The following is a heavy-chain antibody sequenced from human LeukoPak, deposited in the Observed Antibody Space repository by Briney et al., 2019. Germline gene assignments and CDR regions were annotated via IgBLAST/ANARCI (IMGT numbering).Heavy chain of an antibody. V-gene: IGHV3-74*01. Sequence: PGGSLRLSCAASGFTFSSYWMHWVRQALGKGLVWVSHINSDGSSTSYADSVKGRFTISRDNAKNTLYLQMNSLRAEDTAVYYCATEMAAMVYWGQGTLVTVSS. J-gene: IGHJ4*02. CDR2: INSDGSST. D-gene: IGHD5-24*01. CDR1: GFTFSSYW. CDR3: ATEMAAMVY.